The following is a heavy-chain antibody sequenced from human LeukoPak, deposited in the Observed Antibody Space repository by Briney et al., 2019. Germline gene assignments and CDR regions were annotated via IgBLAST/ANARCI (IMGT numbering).Heavy chain of an antibody. V-gene: IGHV3-33*06. CDR3: AKDPRAESYRSGWYFDY. Sequence: GGSLRLSCAASGFTFSSYGMHWVRPAPGKGLEWVAVIWYDGSNKYYADSVKGRFTISRDNSKNTLYLQMNSLRAEDTAVYYCAKDPRAESYRSGWYFDYWGQGTLVTVSS. D-gene: IGHD6-19*01. J-gene: IGHJ4*02. CDR1: GFTFSSYG. CDR2: IWYDGSNK.